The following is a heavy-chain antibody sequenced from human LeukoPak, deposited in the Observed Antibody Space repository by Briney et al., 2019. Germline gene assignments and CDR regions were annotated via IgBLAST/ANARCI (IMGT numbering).Heavy chain of an antibody. Sequence: SVKVSCKASGGTFSSYAISWVRQAPGQGLEWMGGIIPIFGTANYAQKFQGRVTITTDESTSAAYMELSSLRSEDTAVYYCARGRAVAALAGHFQHWGQGTLVTVSS. J-gene: IGHJ1*01. D-gene: IGHD6-19*01. CDR1: GGTFSSYA. CDR3: ARGRAVAALAGHFQH. V-gene: IGHV1-69*05. CDR2: IIPIFGTA.